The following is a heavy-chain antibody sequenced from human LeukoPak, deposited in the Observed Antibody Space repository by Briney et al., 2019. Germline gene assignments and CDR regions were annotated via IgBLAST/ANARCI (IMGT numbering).Heavy chain of an antibody. V-gene: IGHV3-21*01. Sequence: PGGSLRLSCAASGFTFSSYWMSWVRQAPGKGLEWVSSISSSSSYIYYADSVKGRFTISRDNAKNSLYLQMNSLRAEDTAVYYCAREMVSRVIAVAGDYYYYYMDVWGKGTTVTISS. D-gene: IGHD6-19*01. CDR1: GFTFSSYW. CDR2: ISSSSSYI. CDR3: AREMVSRVIAVAGDYYYYYMDV. J-gene: IGHJ6*03.